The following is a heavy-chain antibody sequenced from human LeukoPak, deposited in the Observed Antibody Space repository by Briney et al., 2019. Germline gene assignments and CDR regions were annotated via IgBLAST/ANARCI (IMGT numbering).Heavy chain of an antibody. CDR1: GGSISSGGYY. D-gene: IGHD6-13*01. CDR3: ARVRAAAGLDY. CDR2: IYYSGST. V-gene: IGHV4-30-4*01. J-gene: IGHJ4*02. Sequence: KSSETLSLTCTVSGGSISSGGYYWSWIRQPPGKGLEWIGYIYYSGSTYYNPSLKSRVTISVDTSKNQFSLKLSSVTAADTAVYYCARVRAAAGLDYWGQGTLVTVSS.